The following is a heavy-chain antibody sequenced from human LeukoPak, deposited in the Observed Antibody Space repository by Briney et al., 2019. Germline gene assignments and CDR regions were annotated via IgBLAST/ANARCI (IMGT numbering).Heavy chain of an antibody. Sequence: PSETLSLTCAVYGGSFNYYWSWIRQPPGKGLEWIGDINQSGITNYDPSLKSRVTISIDTSKNRLSLKVTSVTAADTAVYYCARGSHRAWEVLLDWGQGTLVTVSS. J-gene: IGHJ4*02. CDR1: GGSFNYY. V-gene: IGHV4-34*01. D-gene: IGHD3-10*01. CDR2: INQSGIT. CDR3: ARGSHRAWEVLLD.